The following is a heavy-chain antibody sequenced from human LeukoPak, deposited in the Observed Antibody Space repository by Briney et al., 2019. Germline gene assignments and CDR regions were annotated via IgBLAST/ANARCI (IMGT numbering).Heavy chain of an antibody. D-gene: IGHD2-2*01. V-gene: IGHV1-69*05. CDR3: AREDIVVVPAANLL. J-gene: IGHJ4*02. CDR1: GGTFSSYA. CDR2: IIPFFGNA. Sequence: GASVKVSCKASGGTFSSYAISWVRQAPGQGLEWMGRIIPFFGNANYAQKFQGRVTITTDESTSTAYMELSSLRSEDTAVYYCAREDIVVVPAANLLWGQGTLVTVSS.